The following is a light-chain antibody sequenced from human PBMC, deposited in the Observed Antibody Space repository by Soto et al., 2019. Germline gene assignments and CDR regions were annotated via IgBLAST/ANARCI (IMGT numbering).Light chain of an antibody. CDR3: QQFGSSRVT. CDR2: GAS. J-gene: IGKJ3*01. Sequence: ETVLTQSPGTLSLSPGERATLSCRASQSVTSSYLAWYQQKPGQAPRLLIYGASSRATGIPDRFSGSGSGTDFPLTISRLEPEDFAVYSCQQFGSSRVTFGPGTKVDIK. V-gene: IGKV3-20*01. CDR1: QSVTSSY.